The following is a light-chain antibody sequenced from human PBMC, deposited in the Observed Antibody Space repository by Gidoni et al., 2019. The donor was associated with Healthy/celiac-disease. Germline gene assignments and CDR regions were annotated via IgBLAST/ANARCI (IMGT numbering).Light chain of an antibody. CDR3: QQYNSYSRT. J-gene: IGKJ2*02. Sequence: DIQMTQSPSTLSASVGDRVTITCRASQSISSWLAWYQQKPGKAPKLLIYDASSLESGVPSRFSGSGSGTEVTLTISSLQPDDFATYYCQQYNSYSRTFGQGTKLESK. CDR2: DAS. CDR1: QSISSW. V-gene: IGKV1-5*01.